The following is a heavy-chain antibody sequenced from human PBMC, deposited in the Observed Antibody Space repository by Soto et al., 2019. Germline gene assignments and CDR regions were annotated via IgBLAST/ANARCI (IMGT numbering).Heavy chain of an antibody. CDR2: IYYSGST. Sequence: SETLSLTCTVSGGSISSSSYYWGWIRQPPGKGLEWIGSIYYSGSTYYNPSLKSRVTISVDTSKNQFSLKLSSVTAADTAVYYCARPNGDYDSHPFDYWGQGTLVTVSS. V-gene: IGHV4-39*01. J-gene: IGHJ4*02. D-gene: IGHD4-17*01. CDR3: ARPNGDYDSHPFDY. CDR1: GGSISSSSYY.